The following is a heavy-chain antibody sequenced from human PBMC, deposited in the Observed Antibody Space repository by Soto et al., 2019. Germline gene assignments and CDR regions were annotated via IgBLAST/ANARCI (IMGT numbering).Heavy chain of an antibody. D-gene: IGHD3-22*01. CDR3: ARAIGPTLFDY. V-gene: IGHV3-13*04. CDR1: GFTFSSYD. J-gene: IGHJ4*02. Sequence: PGGSLRLSCSASGFTFSSYDMHWVRQGPGKGLEWVSVIGTAGDTNYAGSVKGRFTISRENAKNSLYLQMNSLRAGDTAIYFCARAIGPTLFDYWGQGTLVTVSS. CDR2: IGTAGDT.